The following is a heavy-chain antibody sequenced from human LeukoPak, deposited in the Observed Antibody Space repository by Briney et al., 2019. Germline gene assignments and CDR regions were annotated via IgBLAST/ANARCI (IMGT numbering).Heavy chain of an antibody. CDR3: ARDLLMVTAGYFGL. D-gene: IGHD5-18*01. CDR2: ISSSGSTI. V-gene: IGHV3-11*04. Sequence: SGGSLRLSCAASGFTFSDYYMSWIRQAPGKGLEWVSYISSSGSTIYYADSVKGRFTISRDNAKNSLYLQMNSLRAEDTAVYYCARDLLMVTAGYFGLWGRGTLVTVSS. CDR1: GFTFSDYY. J-gene: IGHJ2*01.